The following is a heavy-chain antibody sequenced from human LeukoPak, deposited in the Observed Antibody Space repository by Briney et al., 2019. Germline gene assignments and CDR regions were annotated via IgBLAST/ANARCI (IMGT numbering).Heavy chain of an antibody. D-gene: IGHD6-19*01. CDR2: IYDSGST. CDR3: AKGDTVAGTFDY. J-gene: IGHJ4*02. CDR1: GGSISGYY. V-gene: IGHV4-59*08. Sequence: PSETLSLTCTVSGGSISGYYWTWIRQPPGKGLEWIGYIYDSGSTNYSPSLKSRVTISLDTSKNQFSLKLSSVTAADTAVYYCAKGDTVAGTFDYWGQGTLVTVSS.